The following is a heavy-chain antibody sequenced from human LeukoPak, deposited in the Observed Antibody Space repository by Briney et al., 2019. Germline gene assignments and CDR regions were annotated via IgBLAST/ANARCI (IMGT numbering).Heavy chain of an antibody. V-gene: IGHV4-4*09. D-gene: IGHD4-23*01. CDR1: GGSISSYY. CDR2: IYTSGST. CDR3: ARLDLGVTPGFDP. J-gene: IGHJ5*02. Sequence: SETLSLTCTVSGGSISSYYWSWIRQSPGKGLEWIGYIYTSGSTNYNPSLKSRVTISVDTSKNQFSLKLSSVTAADTAVYYCARLDLGVTPGFDPWGQGTLVTVSS.